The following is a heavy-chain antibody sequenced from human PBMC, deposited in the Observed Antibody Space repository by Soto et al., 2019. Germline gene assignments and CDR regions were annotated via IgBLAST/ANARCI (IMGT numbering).Heavy chain of an antibody. D-gene: IGHD3-3*02. CDR1: GGSIGSFY. Sequence: PSETLSLTCTVSGGSIGSFYWSWIRQSPGGTLEWIGYIYASRATTYNPSLESRTTMSVDIPNNEFSLDLTSVTAADTAVYYRARSHSFDGSIYHYYFDFWGQGTLVTAPQ. V-gene: IGHV4-59*01. CDR2: IYASRAT. J-gene: IGHJ4*02. CDR3: ARSHSFDGSIYHYYFDF.